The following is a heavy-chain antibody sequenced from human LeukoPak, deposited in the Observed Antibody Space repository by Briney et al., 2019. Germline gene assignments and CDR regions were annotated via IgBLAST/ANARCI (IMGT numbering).Heavy chain of an antibody. Sequence: GGSLRLSCVASGFSFSNYWMSWVCQAPGKGLEWVATIKDDGSEKYSVQGRFTISRDNAKNSLYLQMNSLRVEDTAVYYCARRSTEDYWGQGTLVTVSS. V-gene: IGHV3-7*01. J-gene: IGHJ4*02. CDR2: IKDDGSEK. CDR3: ARRSTEDY. D-gene: IGHD2-2*01. CDR1: GFSFSNYW.